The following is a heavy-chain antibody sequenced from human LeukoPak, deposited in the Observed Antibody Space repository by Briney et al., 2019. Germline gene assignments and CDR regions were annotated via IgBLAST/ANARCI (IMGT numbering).Heavy chain of an antibody. CDR1: GFTFSDYY. CDR2: ISSSGSTI. CDR3: ARAGGIREATYYYDSSGYYSDY. Sequence: GGSLSLSCAASGFTFSDYYMSWIRQAPGKGLEWVSYISSSGSTIYYADSVKGRFTISRGNAKNSLYLQMNSLRAEDTAVYYCARAGGIREATYYYDSSGYYSDYWGQGTLVTVSS. V-gene: IGHV3-11*01. D-gene: IGHD3-22*01. J-gene: IGHJ4*02.